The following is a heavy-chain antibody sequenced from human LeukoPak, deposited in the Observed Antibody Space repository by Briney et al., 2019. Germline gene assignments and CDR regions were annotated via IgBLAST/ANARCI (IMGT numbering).Heavy chain of an antibody. J-gene: IGHJ4*02. D-gene: IGHD3-22*01. V-gene: IGHV3-21*01. CDR3: ARDPPYYDSSGYYYDY. Sequence: GGSLRLSCAASGFTFSTYSMNWVRQAPGKGLEWVSSISGSSIYIYYADSVKGRFTISRDNAKNSLYLQMNSLRAEDTAVYYCARDPPYYDSSGYYYDYWGQGTMVTVSS. CDR1: GFTFSTYS. CDR2: ISGSSIYI.